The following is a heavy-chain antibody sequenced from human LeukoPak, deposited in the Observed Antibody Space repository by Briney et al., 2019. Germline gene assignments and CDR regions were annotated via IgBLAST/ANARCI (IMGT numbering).Heavy chain of an antibody. J-gene: IGHJ4*02. CDR2: MSGSGGST. V-gene: IGHV3-23*01. CDR1: VFTFSSYA. D-gene: IGHD5-12*01. Sequence: EGSLRLFCAASVFTFSSYAMSWVGHSPGKRLVWVSAMSGSGGSTYYADSVKGRFTISRDNSKSTLYLQMNSLRAEDTAVYYCASPSGYDFGEGSYFDYWGQGTLVTVSS. CDR3: ASPSGYDFGEGSYFDY.